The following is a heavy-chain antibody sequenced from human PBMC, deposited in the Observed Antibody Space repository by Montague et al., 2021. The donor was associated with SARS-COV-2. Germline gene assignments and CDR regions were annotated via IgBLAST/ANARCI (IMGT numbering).Heavy chain of an antibody. CDR2: IYYSGST. D-gene: IGHD2-8*01. V-gene: IGHV4-59*01. CDR3: ARLLRSCTNGVCRTYYYYALDV. J-gene: IGHJ6*02. CDR1: GGSISGFY. Sequence: SETLSLTRTVSGGSISGFYWSWIRQPPGKGLEWIGYIYYSGSTKYNPSLESRVAVSVDRSKNQVSLKLTSVTAADTAVYYCARLLRSCTNGVCRTYYYYALDVWGQGTTVTVSS.